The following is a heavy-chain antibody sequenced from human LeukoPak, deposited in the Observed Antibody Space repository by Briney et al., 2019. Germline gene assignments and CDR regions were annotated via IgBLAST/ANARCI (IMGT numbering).Heavy chain of an antibody. D-gene: IGHD2-21*02. CDR2: IYHSGST. Sequence: PSETLSLTCAVSGGSISSGVYSWSWIRQPPGKGLEWIGYIYHSGSTYYNPSLKSRVTISIGRSKNQFSLKLNSVTAADTAVYYCARGPYCGGDCYSGNNWFDPWGQGTLVIVSS. CDR1: GGSISSGVYS. J-gene: IGHJ5*02. CDR3: ARGPYCGGDCYSGNNWFDP. V-gene: IGHV4-30-2*01.